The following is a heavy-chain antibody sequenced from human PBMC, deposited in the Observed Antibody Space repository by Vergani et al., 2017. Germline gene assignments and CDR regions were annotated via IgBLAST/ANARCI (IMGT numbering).Heavy chain of an antibody. CDR1: GFTFSSYS. Sequence: EVQLVESGGGLVQRGGSLRLSCAASGFTFSSYSMNWVRQAPGKGLEWVSYISSSSSPIYYADSVQGRFTISRDKAKNTVFLQMNNLRADDAGVYYCVRTEYRTGIACNTRFDSWGQGALVTVS. J-gene: IGHJ5*01. D-gene: IGHD1-1*01. V-gene: IGHV3-48*01. CDR3: VRTEYRTGIACNTRFDS. CDR2: ISSSSSPI.